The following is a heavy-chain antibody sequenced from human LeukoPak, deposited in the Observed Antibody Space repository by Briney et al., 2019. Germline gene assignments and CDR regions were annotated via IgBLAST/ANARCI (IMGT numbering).Heavy chain of an antibody. Sequence: ASVKVSCKAPGYTFTSYAMHWVRQAPGQRLEWMGWINAGNGNTKYSQKFQGRVTITRDTSASTAYMELSSLRSEDTAVYYCARDRSSGWSRLDYWGQGTLVTVSS. J-gene: IGHJ4*02. CDR3: ARDRSSGWSRLDY. CDR2: INAGNGNT. D-gene: IGHD6-19*01. V-gene: IGHV1-3*01. CDR1: GYTFTSYA.